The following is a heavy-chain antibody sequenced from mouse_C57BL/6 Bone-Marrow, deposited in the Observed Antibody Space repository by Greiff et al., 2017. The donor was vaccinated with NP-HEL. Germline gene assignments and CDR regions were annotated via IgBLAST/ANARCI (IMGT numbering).Heavy chain of an antibody. V-gene: IGHV3-6*01. CDR2: ISYDGSN. CDR1: GYSITSGYY. D-gene: IGHD2-1*01. J-gene: IGHJ2*01. CDR3: ARGNLHFDY. Sequence: EVHLVESGPGLVKPSQSLSLTCSVTGYSITSGYYWNWIRQFPGNKLEWMGYISYDGSNNYNPSLKNRITITRDTSKNQFCLKLNSVTTEDTATYYCARGNLHFDYWGQGTTLTVSS.